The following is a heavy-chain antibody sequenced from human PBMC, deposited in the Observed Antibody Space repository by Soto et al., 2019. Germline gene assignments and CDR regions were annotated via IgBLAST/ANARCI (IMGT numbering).Heavy chain of an antibody. J-gene: IGHJ5*02. CDR2: IYHSGST. Sequence: PSETLSLTCAVSGGSISSGGYSWSWIRQPPGKGLEWIGYIYHSGSTYYNPSLKSRVTISVGRSKNQFSLKLSSVTAADTGVYYCARVPGPWGQGTLVTVSS. V-gene: IGHV4-30-2*01. CDR3: ARVPGP. CDR1: GGSISSGGYS.